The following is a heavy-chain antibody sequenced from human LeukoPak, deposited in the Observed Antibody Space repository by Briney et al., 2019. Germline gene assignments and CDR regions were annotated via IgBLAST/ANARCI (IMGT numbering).Heavy chain of an antibody. J-gene: IGHJ4*02. Sequence: SETLSLTCTVSGYSISSGYYWGWVRQPPGKGLEWIDRIYHSGTIYYNPSLRSRVTISVDTSKNQLSLKLSSVTAADTDVYYCARGVAPSIAAAGTILSFDYWGQGTLVTVSS. D-gene: IGHD6-13*01. CDR3: ARGVAPSIAAAGTILSFDY. CDR1: GYSISSGYY. V-gene: IGHV4-38-2*02. CDR2: IYHSGTI.